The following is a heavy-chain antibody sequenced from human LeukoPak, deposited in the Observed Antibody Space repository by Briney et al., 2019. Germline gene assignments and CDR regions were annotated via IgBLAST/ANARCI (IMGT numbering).Heavy chain of an antibody. D-gene: IGHD1-20*01. CDR1: EFTFSSYW. CDR3: ARIRYNWNGMDV. J-gene: IGHJ6*02. CDR2: IYKDGSEK. V-gene: IGHV3-7*04. Sequence: GGSLRLSCAASEFTFSSYWTTCVRQARGKGLEWVANIYKDGSEKYCVDSVKGRFTISRDNAKNSMYVQMNSLRAEDTAVYYCARIRYNWNGMDVWGQGTTVTVSS.